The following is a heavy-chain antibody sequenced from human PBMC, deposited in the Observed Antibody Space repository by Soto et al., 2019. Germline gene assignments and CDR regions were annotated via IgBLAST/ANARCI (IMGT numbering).Heavy chain of an antibody. J-gene: IGHJ4*02. CDR1: AGTFVNYA. D-gene: IGHD1-26*01. V-gene: IGHV1-69*18. CDR3: TRVALSAILLGEVDS. Sequence: QVQLVQSGAEVKKPGSSVKVSCTASAGTFVNYAITWVRQAPGQGLELMGTITPMFGTTYNAQKFNGRVTVTADESTSTACMEISGMRSQDTAVYYCTRVALSAILLGEVDSWGQGSLVTVSS. CDR2: ITPMFGTT.